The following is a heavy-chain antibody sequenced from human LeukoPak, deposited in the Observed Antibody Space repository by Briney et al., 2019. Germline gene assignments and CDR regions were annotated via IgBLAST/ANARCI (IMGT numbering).Heavy chain of an antibody. CDR3: AGDRRPFSAANAFDI. CDR2: INPSGGST. Sequence: GASVKVSCKASGYTFTSYYMHWVRQAPGQGLEWMGIINPSGGSTSYAQKFQGRVTMTRDTSTSTVYMELSSLRSEDTAVYYCAGDRRPFSAANAFDIWGQGTMVTVSS. CDR1: GYTFTSYY. V-gene: IGHV1-46*01. D-gene: IGHD2-15*01. J-gene: IGHJ3*02.